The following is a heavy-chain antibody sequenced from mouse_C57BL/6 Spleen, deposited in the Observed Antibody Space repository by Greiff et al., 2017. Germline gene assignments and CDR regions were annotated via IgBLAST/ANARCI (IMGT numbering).Heavy chain of an antibody. V-gene: IGHV1-7*01. CDR1: GYTFPSYW. Sequence: QVHVKQSGAELAKPGASVKLSCKASGYTFPSYWMHWVKQRPGQGLEWIGYINPSSGYTKYNQKFKDKATLTADKSSSTAYMQLSSLTYEDSAVYYCARGDYDESVDYWGQGTSVTVSS. D-gene: IGHD2-4*01. J-gene: IGHJ4*01. CDR2: INPSSGYT. CDR3: ARGDYDESVDY.